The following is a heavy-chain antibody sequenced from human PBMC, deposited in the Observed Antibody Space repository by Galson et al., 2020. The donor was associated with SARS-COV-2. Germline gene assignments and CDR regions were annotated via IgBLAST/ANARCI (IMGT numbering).Heavy chain of an antibody. Sequence: GESLKISCKASGYMFTSYTIHWVRQAPGQRPEWMGWISAGNGETKYSQNLQGRVTITRDTSATTVYMELTSLTSEDTAIYYCARCPEGWEIPRDLWGQGTPVTVS. CDR2: ISAGNGET. D-gene: IGHD1-26*01. CDR1: GYMFTSYT. CDR3: ARCPEGWEIPRDL. J-gene: IGHJ5*02. V-gene: IGHV1-3*01.